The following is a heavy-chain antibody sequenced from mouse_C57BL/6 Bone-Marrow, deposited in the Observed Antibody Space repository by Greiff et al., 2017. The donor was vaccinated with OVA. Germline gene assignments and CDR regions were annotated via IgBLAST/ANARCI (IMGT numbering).Heavy chain of an antibody. D-gene: IGHD1-1*01. CDR2: ISYDGSN. Sequence: VQLQQSGPGLVKPSQSLSLTCSVTGYSITSGYYWNWIRQFPGNKLEWMGYISYDGSNNYNQSLKNRISITRDTSKNQFFLKLNSVTTEDTATYYCARDRYYGSSYRFAYWGQGTLVTVSA. V-gene: IGHV3-6*01. CDR1: GYSITSGYY. J-gene: IGHJ3*01. CDR3: ARDRYYGSSYRFAY.